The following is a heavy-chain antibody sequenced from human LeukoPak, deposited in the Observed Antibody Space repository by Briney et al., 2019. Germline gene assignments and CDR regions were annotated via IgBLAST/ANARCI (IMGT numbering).Heavy chain of an antibody. CDR1: GGSISSGDYY. Sequence: SETLSLTCTVSGGSISSGDYYWSWIRQPPGKGLEWIGYIYYSGSTYYNPSLKSRVTISVDTSMNQFSLKLSSVTAADTAVYYCASSTVTTFGYYYGMDVWGQGTTVTVSS. CDR2: IYYSGST. J-gene: IGHJ6*02. D-gene: IGHD4-17*01. V-gene: IGHV4-30-4*01. CDR3: ASSTVTTFGYYYGMDV.